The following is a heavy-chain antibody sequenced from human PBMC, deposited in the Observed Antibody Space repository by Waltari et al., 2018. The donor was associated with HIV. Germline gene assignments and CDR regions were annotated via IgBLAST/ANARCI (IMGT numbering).Heavy chain of an antibody. J-gene: IGHJ4*02. D-gene: IGHD6-19*01. CDR3: AGWSSGFDF. CDR1: GYSISSEYY. CDR2: IHHSGNT. Sequence: QVQLQESGPGLVKPSETLSLTCDVSGYSISSEYYWGWGRPPPGKGLEWIGSIHHSGNTYSSPSLRSRITRSIDTSKNQFSLKMSSVTATDTAVFYCAGWSSGFDFWGQGSLVTVSS. V-gene: IGHV4-38-2*01.